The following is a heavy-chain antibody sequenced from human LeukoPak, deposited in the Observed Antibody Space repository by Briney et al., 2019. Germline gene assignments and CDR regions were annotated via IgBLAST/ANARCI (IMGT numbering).Heavy chain of an antibody. CDR2: IYHSGST. Sequence: SETLSLTCTVSGYSISNGYYWGWIRQPPGKGLEWIGSIYHSGSTYYNPSLKSRVTISLDTSKNQFSLKLSSVTAADTAVYYCARAQDYSDIKACFQHWGQGTLVTVSS. CDR1: GYSISNGYY. J-gene: IGHJ1*01. V-gene: IGHV4-38-2*02. CDR3: ARAQDYSDIKACFQH. D-gene: IGHD3-22*01.